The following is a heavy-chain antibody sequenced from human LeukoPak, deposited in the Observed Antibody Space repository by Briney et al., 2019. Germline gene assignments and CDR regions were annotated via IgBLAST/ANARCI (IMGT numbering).Heavy chain of an antibody. J-gene: IGHJ5*02. CDR3: AREVGYSYDGNWFDP. Sequence: ASVKVSCKASGYTFTSYYMHWVRQAPGQGLEWMGIINPSGGSTSYAQKFQGGVTMTRDTSTSTVYMELSSLRSEDTAVYYCAREVGYSYDGNWFDPWGQGTLVTVSS. V-gene: IGHV1-46*01. CDR2: INPSGGST. D-gene: IGHD5-18*01. CDR1: GYTFTSYY.